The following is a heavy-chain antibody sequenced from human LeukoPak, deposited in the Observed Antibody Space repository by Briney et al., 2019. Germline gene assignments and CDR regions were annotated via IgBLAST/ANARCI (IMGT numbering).Heavy chain of an antibody. V-gene: IGHV4-30-4*08. CDR1: GGSFSSGDYY. CDR2: TYYSGNT. CDR3: AALRYYYYYMGV. Sequence: PSETLSLTCTVSGGSFSSGDYYWNWIRQPPGKGLEWIVYTYYSGNTYYNPSLKSRITISVDTSKNQFSLKLSSVTAADTAVYYCAALRYYYYYMGVWGQGTTVTVSS. J-gene: IGHJ6*03.